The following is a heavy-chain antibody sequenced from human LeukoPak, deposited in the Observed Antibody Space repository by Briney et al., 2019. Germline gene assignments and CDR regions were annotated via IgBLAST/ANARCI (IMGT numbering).Heavy chain of an antibody. Sequence: GGSLRLSCAASGFTFSSYGMHWVRQAPGKGLEWVAVISYDGSNKYYADSEKGRFTISRDNSKNTLYLQMNSLRAEDTAVYYCAKEWGSSSSYFDYWGQGTLVAVSS. CDR3: AKEWGSSSSYFDY. J-gene: IGHJ4*02. V-gene: IGHV3-30*18. CDR2: ISYDGSNK. CDR1: GFTFSSYG. D-gene: IGHD6-6*01.